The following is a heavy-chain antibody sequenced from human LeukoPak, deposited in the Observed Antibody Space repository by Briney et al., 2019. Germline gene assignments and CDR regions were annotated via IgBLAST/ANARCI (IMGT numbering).Heavy chain of an antibody. D-gene: IGHD6-13*01. CDR3: ATLRGLRGSSSPFPLDY. Sequence: QPGGSLRLSCAASGFTFSSYGTHWVRQAPCKGLQWVAVIWYDGSNKYYADSVKGRFTISRDNSKNTLYLQMNSLRAEGTAVYYCATLRGLRGSSSPFPLDYWGQGTLVTVSS. J-gene: IGHJ4*02. CDR2: IWYDGSNK. CDR1: GFTFSSYG. V-gene: IGHV3-33*01.